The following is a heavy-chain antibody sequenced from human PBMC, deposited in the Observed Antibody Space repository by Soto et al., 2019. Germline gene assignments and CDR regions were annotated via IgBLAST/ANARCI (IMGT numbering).Heavy chain of an antibody. CDR1: GASHNNSTYV. CDR2: VYDGSNC. Sequence: PSETLSLTCAISGASHNNSTYVGCWVLEPPGKRLEWIGGVYDGSNCFYNPSLKSRLTVSVDTSRRRFSLNLRSVAAAGTATNYCGSHYSHYASTGHLLFAYWANWDQGTLITVAS. V-gene: IGHV4-39*01. D-gene: IGHD2-21*01. CDR3: GSHYSHYASTGHLLFAYWAN. J-gene: IGHJ4*02.